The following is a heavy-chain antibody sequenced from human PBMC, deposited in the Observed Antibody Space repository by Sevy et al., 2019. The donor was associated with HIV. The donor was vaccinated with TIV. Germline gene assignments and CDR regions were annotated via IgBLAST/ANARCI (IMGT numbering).Heavy chain of an antibody. Sequence: GGSLRLSCAASGFTVNSDYMSWVRQAPGKGLEWVSVVYSGGTTYYADSVKGRFTISRDNSKNISYLQMNSLRAEDTAVYYCARHISFGELGSWFDTWGQGTLVTVSS. CDR2: VYSGGTT. J-gene: IGHJ5*02. D-gene: IGHD3-10*01. CDR1: GFTVNSDY. CDR3: ARHISFGELGSWFDT. V-gene: IGHV3-53*01.